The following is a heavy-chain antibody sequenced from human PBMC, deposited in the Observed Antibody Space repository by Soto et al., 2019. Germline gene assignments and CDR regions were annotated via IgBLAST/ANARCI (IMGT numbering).Heavy chain of an antibody. CDR2: TYYRSKWYI. J-gene: IGHJ6*03. Sequence: QVQLQQSGPGLVKPSQTLSLTCDISGDSVSSNSAAWNWIRQTPSRGLEWLGRTYYRSKWYINYAVSVKSRITVNPDTSKNQFSLQLNSVTPEDTAVCYCARGSWDDVTGHYYMDVWGKGTTVTVSS. CDR3: ARGSWDDVTGHYYMDV. V-gene: IGHV6-1*01. D-gene: IGHD1-1*01. CDR1: GDSVSSNSAA.